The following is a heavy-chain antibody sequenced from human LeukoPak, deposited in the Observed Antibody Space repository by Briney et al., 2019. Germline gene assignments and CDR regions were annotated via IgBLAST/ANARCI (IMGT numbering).Heavy chain of an antibody. D-gene: IGHD3-22*01. V-gene: IGHV3-20*04. Sequence: GGSQRLSCAASGFTFDDYGMSWVRHAPGKGLEWVSGINWNGGSTGYADSVKGRFTISRDNAKNSLYLQMNSLRAEDTALYYCASSYDSSGYLFDYWGQGTLVTVSS. CDR3: ASSYDSSGYLFDY. J-gene: IGHJ4*02. CDR2: INWNGGST. CDR1: GFTFDDYG.